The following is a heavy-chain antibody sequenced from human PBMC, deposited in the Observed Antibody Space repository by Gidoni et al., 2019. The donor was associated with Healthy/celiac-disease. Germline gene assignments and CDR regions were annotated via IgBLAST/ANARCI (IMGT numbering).Heavy chain of an antibody. CDR1: GGSFSGYY. CDR2: INHSGST. J-gene: IGHJ6*02. CDR3: ARGRKLRVYYGDYYYGMDV. V-gene: IGHV4-34*01. Sequence: QVQLQQWGAGLLKPSETLSLTCAVYGGSFSGYYWSWIRQPPGKGLEWIGEINHSGSTNYNPSLKSRVTISVDTSKNQFSLKLSSVTAADTAVYYCARGRKLRVYYGDYYYGMDVWGQGTTVTVSS. D-gene: IGHD1-26*01.